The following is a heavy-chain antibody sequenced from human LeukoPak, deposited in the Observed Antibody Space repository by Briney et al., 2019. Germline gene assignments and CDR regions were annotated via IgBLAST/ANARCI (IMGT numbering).Heavy chain of an antibody. Sequence: SETLSLTCTVSGGSISSGDYYWSWIRQPPGKGLEWIGYIYYSGSTYYNPSLKSRVTISVDTSENQFSLKMSSVTAADTAVYYCAREDENLTTMVRGVPVAFDIWGQGTMVTVSS. V-gene: IGHV4-30-4*08. CDR2: IYYSGST. CDR1: GGSISSGDYY. CDR3: AREDENLTTMVRGVPVAFDI. D-gene: IGHD3-10*01. J-gene: IGHJ3*02.